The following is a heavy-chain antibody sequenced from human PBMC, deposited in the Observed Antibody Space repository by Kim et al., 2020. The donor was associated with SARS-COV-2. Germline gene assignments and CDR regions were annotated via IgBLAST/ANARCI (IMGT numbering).Heavy chain of an antibody. Sequence: ADYVKGQVTLARDNAKNSLFLQMNSLRDEDTAVYYCARARGSGTYHRPFDYWGQGTLVTVSS. V-gene: IGHV3-11*04. D-gene: IGHD3-10*01. J-gene: IGHJ4*02. CDR3: ARARGSGTYHRPFDY.